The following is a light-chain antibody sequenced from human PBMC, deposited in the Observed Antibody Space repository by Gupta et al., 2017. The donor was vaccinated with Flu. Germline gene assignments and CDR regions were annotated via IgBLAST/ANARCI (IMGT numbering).Light chain of an antibody. CDR2: GNS. V-gene: IGLV1-40*01. CDR1: SSNIGAGYD. CDR3: QSYDSSLSGSV. Sequence: QSVLTQPPSVSGAPGQRVTISCTGRSSNIGAGYDVHWYQQLPGTAPKLLIYGNSNRPSGVPDRFSGSKPGTSASLAITGLQAEDEADYYCQSYDSSLSGSVFGGGTKLTVL. J-gene: IGLJ3*02.